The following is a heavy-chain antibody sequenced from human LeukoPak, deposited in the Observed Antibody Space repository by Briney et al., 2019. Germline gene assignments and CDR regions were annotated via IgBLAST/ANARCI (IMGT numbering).Heavy chain of an antibody. J-gene: IGHJ4*02. D-gene: IGHD5-18*01. CDR1: GYTFTSNV. Sequence: ASVKVSCTASGYTFTSNVLHWVRQAPGQRPEWMGYIHPGGGYPRYSQKFQDRVTIISDTSANAVYMELSSLRSEDAAMYFCAREQTEGYGKARFDYWGQGTLVSVSS. CDR2: IHPGGGYP. CDR3: AREQTEGYGKARFDY. V-gene: IGHV1-3*01.